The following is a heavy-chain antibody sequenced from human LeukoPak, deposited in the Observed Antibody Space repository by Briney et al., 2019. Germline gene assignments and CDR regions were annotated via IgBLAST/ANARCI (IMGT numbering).Heavy chain of an antibody. Sequence: GASVKVSCKTSGYTFTTYTIAWVRQAPGQGLEWIGWISPYNSNTDYTHKLQGRITVTTDTSTSTAYMELRSLRSDDTALYYCAGGTRQQLDYWGQGTLVSVSS. CDR2: ISPYNSNT. D-gene: IGHD6-13*01. CDR1: GYTFTTYT. V-gene: IGHV1-18*04. CDR3: AGGTRQQLDY. J-gene: IGHJ4*02.